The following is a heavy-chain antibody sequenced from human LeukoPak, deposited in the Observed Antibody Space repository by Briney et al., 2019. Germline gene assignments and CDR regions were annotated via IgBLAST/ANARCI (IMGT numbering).Heavy chain of an antibody. CDR3: ARGGWSLDY. CDR1: GGSINTYF. V-gene: IGHV4-59*01. J-gene: IGHJ4*02. D-gene: IGHD2-15*01. Sequence: SETLSLTRTVSGGSINTYFWSWIRQPPGKGLEWIGYIYYSGSTNYNPSLKSRVTISVDTSKNQFTLKLSSVTTADTAVYYCARGGWSLDYWGQGTLVTVSS. CDR2: IYYSGST.